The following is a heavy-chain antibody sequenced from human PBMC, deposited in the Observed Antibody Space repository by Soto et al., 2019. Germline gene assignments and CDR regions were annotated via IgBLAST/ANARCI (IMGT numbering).Heavy chain of an antibody. J-gene: IGHJ5*02. Sequence: QVQLVQSGAEVKKPGSSVKVSCKASGGTFSSYAITWVRQAPGQGLEWMGGIIPLFGKLNYAQKFQGRVKITADRPTGTAYKELTSLRAEDTAVDYCARAVLLGARFDPWGRGTVVTVSA. V-gene: IGHV1-69*06. CDR3: ARAVLLGARFDP. D-gene: IGHD3-16*01. CDR1: GGTFSSYA. CDR2: IIPLFGKL.